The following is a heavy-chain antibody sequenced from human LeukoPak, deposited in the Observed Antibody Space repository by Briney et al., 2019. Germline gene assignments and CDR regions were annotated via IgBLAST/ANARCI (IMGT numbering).Heavy chain of an antibody. Sequence: GGSLRLSCAASGFTFSSYGMHWVRQAPGKGLEWVAFIRYDGSNKYYADSVKGRFTISRDNSKNTLYLQMNSLRAEDTAVYYCAKDNGDTAMVLNYFDYWGQGTLVTVSS. V-gene: IGHV3-30*02. CDR2: IRYDGSNK. J-gene: IGHJ4*02. CDR3: AKDNGDTAMVLNYFDY. CDR1: GFTFSSYG. D-gene: IGHD5-18*01.